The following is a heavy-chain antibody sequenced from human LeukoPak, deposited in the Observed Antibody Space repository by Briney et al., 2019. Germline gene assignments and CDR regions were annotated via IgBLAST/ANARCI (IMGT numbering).Heavy chain of an antibody. V-gene: IGHV4-59*01. CDR2: IYYSGST. D-gene: IGHD6-19*01. Sequence: PSETLSLTCTVSGGSISSYYWSWIRQPPGKGLEWIGYIYYSGSTNYNPSLKSRVTISVDTSKNQFSLKLSSVTAADTAVYYCARGSRSSGSYPWFDPWGQGTLATVSS. CDR1: GGSISSYY. CDR3: ARGSRSSGSYPWFDP. J-gene: IGHJ5*02.